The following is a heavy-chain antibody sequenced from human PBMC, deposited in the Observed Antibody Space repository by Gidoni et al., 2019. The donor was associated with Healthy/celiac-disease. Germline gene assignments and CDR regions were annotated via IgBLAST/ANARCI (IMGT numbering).Heavy chain of an antibody. J-gene: IGHJ4*02. V-gene: IGHV3-73*02. D-gene: IGHD3-22*01. CDR2: IRSKANSYAT. CDR1: GFTFSGSA. CDR3: TRQPPSSGYYFHPNEFDY. Sequence: EVQLVESGGGLVQPGWSLKLSCAASGFTFSGSAMHWVRQASGKGLEWVGSIRSKANSYATAYAASVKGRFTISRDDSKNTAYLQMNSLKTEDTAVYYCTRQPPSSGYYFHPNEFDYWGQGTLVTVSS.